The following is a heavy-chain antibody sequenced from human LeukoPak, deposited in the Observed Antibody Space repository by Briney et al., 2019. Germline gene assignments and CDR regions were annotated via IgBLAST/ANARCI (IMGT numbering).Heavy chain of an antibody. CDR2: TRNKANSYTT. Sequence: GGSLRLSCAASGFTFSDHYMDWVRQAPGKGLEWVGRTRNKANSYTTEYAASVKGRFTISRDDSKNSLYLQMNSQKTEDTAVYYCARGPLSGSYYYVFDYWGQGTLVTVSS. D-gene: IGHD1-26*01. J-gene: IGHJ4*02. CDR3: ARGPLSGSYYYVFDY. CDR1: GFTFSDHY. V-gene: IGHV3-72*01.